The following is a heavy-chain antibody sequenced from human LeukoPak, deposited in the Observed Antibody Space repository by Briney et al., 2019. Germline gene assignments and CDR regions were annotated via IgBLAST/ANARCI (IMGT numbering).Heavy chain of an antibody. D-gene: IGHD3-10*01. Sequence: ASVKVSCKASGYTFTSYGISWVRQAPGQGLEWMGWISAYNGNTNYARKLQGRVTMTTDTSTSTAYMELRSLRSDDTAVYYCANGYYYGSGSTPHAFDIWGQGTMVTVSS. CDR2: ISAYNGNT. J-gene: IGHJ3*02. V-gene: IGHV1-18*01. CDR3: ANGYYYGSGSTPHAFDI. CDR1: GYTFTSYG.